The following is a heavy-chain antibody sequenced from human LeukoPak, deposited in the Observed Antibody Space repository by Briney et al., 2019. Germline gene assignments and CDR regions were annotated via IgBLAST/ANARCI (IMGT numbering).Heavy chain of an antibody. CDR1: GLTFSSYA. CDR2: ISGSGGST. Sequence: GGSLRLSCAASGLTFSSYAMSWVRPAPGEGREWVSAISGSGGSTYYADSVKGRFTISRDNSKNTLYLQMNSLRAEDTAVYYCAKDRSSFGPYYFDYWGQGTLVTVSS. CDR3: AKDRSSFGPYYFDY. D-gene: IGHD6-6*01. J-gene: IGHJ4*02. V-gene: IGHV3-23*01.